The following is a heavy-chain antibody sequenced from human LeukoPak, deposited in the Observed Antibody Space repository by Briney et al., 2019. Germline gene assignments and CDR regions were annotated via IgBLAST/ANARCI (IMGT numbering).Heavy chain of an antibody. CDR2: ISGDGVST. J-gene: IGHJ4*02. Sequence: GGSLRLSCVASGLPIADFAMHWVRQAPGKGLEWVSLISGDGVSTFYANSVKGRFSISRDNSKNSLSLEMNSLRTEDTAMYYCARESRKFDYWGQGTLVAVSS. V-gene: IGHV3-43*02. CDR1: GLPIADFA. CDR3: ARESRKFDY.